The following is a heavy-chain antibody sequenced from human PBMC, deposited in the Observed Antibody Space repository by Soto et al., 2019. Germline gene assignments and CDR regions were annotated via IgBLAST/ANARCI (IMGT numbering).Heavy chain of an antibody. CDR3: AKYRRSDEDGYTRDF. CDR2: VYDSGST. CDR1: GGSITNYY. D-gene: IGHD5-12*01. Sequence: SETLSLPCTVAGGSITNYYLSSIRQPPGKGLDLIRYVYDSGSTKYNPSLESRVTISADTSKNQFSLRVTSVTAADTAVYYCAKYRRSDEDGYTRDFWGQGILVTVSS. J-gene: IGHJ4*02. V-gene: IGHV4-59*01.